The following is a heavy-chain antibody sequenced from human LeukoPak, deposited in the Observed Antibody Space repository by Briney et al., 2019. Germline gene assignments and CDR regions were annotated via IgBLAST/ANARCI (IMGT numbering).Heavy chain of an antibody. Sequence: GGSLRLSCAASGFTFSNYALNWVRQAPGKGLEWVSAISGNGASTYYADSVKGRFTISRDSSKNTLYLQMNSLRAEDTAVYYCAKDDDYIRFLSWGQGTLVTVSS. J-gene: IGHJ5*02. CDR2: ISGNGAST. V-gene: IGHV3-23*01. D-gene: IGHD3-16*01. CDR1: GFTFSNYA. CDR3: AKDDDYIRFLS.